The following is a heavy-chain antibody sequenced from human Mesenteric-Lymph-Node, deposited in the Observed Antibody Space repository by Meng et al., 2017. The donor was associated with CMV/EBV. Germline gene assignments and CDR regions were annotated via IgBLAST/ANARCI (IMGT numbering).Heavy chain of an antibody. J-gene: IGHJ5*02. Sequence: GESLKISCAASGFTFSDFAVIWVRQAPGRGLQWVSVTYSGTSGTYYADSVKGRFTISRDSSKNTIYLQMNSLRAEDTAVYYCAKGTGWPNWFDPWGQGTLVTVSS. V-gene: IGHV3-23*03. CDR1: GFTFSDFA. D-gene: IGHD6-19*01. CDR3: AKGTGWPNWFDP. CDR2: TYSGTSGT.